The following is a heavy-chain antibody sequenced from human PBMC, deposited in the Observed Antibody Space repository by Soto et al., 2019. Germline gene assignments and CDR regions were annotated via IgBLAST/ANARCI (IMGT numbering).Heavy chain of an antibody. Sequence: GASVKVSCKASGCTFTSYGISWVRQAPGQGLEWMGWISAYNGNTNYAQKLQGRVTMTTDTSTSTAYMELRSLRSDDTAVYYCARDRRFNYYDSSGYYLTWGQGSLVTVSS. D-gene: IGHD3-22*01. V-gene: IGHV1-18*04. CDR3: ARDRRFNYYDSSGYYLT. J-gene: IGHJ5*02. CDR2: ISAYNGNT. CDR1: GCTFTSYG.